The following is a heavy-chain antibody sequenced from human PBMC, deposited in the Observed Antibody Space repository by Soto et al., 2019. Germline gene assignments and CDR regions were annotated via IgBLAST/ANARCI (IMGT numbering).Heavy chain of an antibody. D-gene: IGHD3-10*01. CDR3: ARDSLLWFGHSTYYFDY. CDR2: IIPIFGTA. CDR1: GGTFSSYA. Sequence: QVQLVQSGAAVKKPGSSVKVSCKASGGTFSSYAISWVRQAPGQGLEWMGGIIPIFGTANYAQKFQGRVPITADESTSTAYMELSSLRSEDTAVYYCARDSLLWFGHSTYYFDYWGQGTLLTVSS. J-gene: IGHJ4*02. V-gene: IGHV1-69*01.